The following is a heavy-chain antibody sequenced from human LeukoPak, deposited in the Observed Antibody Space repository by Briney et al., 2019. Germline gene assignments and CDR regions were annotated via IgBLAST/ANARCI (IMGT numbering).Heavy chain of an antibody. J-gene: IGHJ3*02. Sequence: SETLSLTCTVSGGSISSYYWSWIRQPPGKGLEWIGYIYYSGSTNYNPSLKSRVTISVDTSKNQFSLKLSSVTAADTAVYYCAGEDPQYYYDSSGHSAFDIWGQGTMVTVSS. V-gene: IGHV4-59*01. D-gene: IGHD3-22*01. CDR2: IYYSGST. CDR3: AGEDPQYYYDSSGHSAFDI. CDR1: GGSISSYY.